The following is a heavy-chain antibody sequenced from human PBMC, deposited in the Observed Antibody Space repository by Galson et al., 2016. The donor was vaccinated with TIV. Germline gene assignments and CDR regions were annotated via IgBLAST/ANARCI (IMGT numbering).Heavy chain of an antibody. Sequence: QSGAEVKKPGESLKISCKGSGYNFASYWIGWVRQMPGKGLEWMGVTYPGNSETRYSPSFHGQVTISADKSIGTAFLQWGSLKASDTAVYSCARHSASAFPSHFDVWGQGTLVTVSS. CDR1: GYNFASYW. J-gene: IGHJ4*02. D-gene: IGHD6-25*01. CDR3: ARHSASAFPSHFDV. CDR2: TYPGNSET. V-gene: IGHV5-51*01.